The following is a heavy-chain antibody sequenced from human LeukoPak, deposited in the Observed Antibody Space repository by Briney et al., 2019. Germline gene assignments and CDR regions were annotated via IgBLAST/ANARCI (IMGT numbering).Heavy chain of an antibody. V-gene: IGHV3-23*01. CDR2: ISDSGTNT. J-gene: IGHJ3*02. CDR1: GFTFSSYA. CDR3: AKCGSGRTWGDTFSI. Sequence: PGGSLRLSCAASGFTFSSYAMTWVRQAPEKGLEWVSTISDSGTNTFYADAVKGRFTISRDNSKNTLYLQMNSLRAEDTAVYFCAKCGSGRTWGDTFSIWSQGTKVTVSS. D-gene: IGHD3-10*01.